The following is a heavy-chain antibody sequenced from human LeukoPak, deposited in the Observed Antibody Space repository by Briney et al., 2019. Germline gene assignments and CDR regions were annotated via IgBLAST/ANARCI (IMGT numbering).Heavy chain of an antibody. CDR2: TGLNSVNT. CDR3: AKGDDIGKHPTRAYYFDN. V-gene: IGHV3-23*01. Sequence: GGSLRLSCAASGLTFSRHAMSWVRQAPGKGLEWVSTTGLNSVNTLCAESVQGRFTISRDNSKDTLDLQMDKLTVDDTAVYYCAKGDDIGKHPTRAYYFDNWGQGTLVTVSS. CDR1: GLTFSRHA. D-gene: IGHD5-24*01. J-gene: IGHJ4*02.